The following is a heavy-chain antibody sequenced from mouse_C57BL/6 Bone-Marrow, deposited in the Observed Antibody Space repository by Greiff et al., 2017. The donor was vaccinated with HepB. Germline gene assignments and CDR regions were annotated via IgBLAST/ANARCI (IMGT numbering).Heavy chain of an antibody. Sequence: EVKVVESGGGLVQPGGSLKLSCAASGFTFSDYYMYWVRQTPEKRLEWVAYISNGGGSTYYPATVKGRFTISRDNAKNTLYLQMSRLKSEDTAMYYCARRLYSYAMDYWGQGTSVTVSS. D-gene: IGHD2-1*01. CDR3: ARRLYSYAMDY. V-gene: IGHV5-12*01. CDR1: GFTFSDYY. CDR2: ISNGGGST. J-gene: IGHJ4*01.